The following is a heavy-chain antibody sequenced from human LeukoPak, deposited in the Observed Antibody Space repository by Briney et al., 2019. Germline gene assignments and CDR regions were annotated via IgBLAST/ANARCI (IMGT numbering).Heavy chain of an antibody. J-gene: IGHJ4*02. CDR3: ARGQKWLSFYYFDF. Sequence: PSETLSLTCAVYGGSFSGYYWTWIRQPPGKGLEWIGEINHGGSTNYIPSLKSRVNISMDTSKNQFSLKLNSVTAADTAIYYCARGQKWLSFYYFDFWGQGTLVTVSS. CDR2: INHGGST. V-gene: IGHV4-34*01. CDR1: GGSFSGYY. D-gene: IGHD3-22*01.